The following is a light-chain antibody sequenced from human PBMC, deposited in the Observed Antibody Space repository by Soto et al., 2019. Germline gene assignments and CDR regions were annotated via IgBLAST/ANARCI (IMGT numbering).Light chain of an antibody. CDR2: LNSDGSH. CDR1: SGHSSYA. Sequence: QPVLTQSPSASASLGASVKLTCTLSSGHSSYAIAWHQQQPEKGPRYLMKLNSDGSHSKGDGIPDRLSGSSSGAERYLTISSLQSEDEADYYCQTWGTGMRVFGTGTKLTVL. CDR3: QTWGTGMRV. J-gene: IGLJ1*01. V-gene: IGLV4-69*01.